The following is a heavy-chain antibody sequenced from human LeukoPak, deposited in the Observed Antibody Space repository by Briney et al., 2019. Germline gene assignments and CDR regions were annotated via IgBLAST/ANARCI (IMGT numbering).Heavy chain of an antibody. V-gene: IGHV4-39*07. Sequence: PSETLSLTCTVSGGSISSSSYYWGWIRQPPGKGLEWIGSIYYSGSTYYNPSLKSRVTISVDTSKNQFSLKLSPVTAADTAVYYCARDGEGFDPWGQGTLVTVSS. D-gene: IGHD7-27*01. J-gene: IGHJ5*02. CDR1: GGSISSSSYY. CDR3: ARDGEGFDP. CDR2: IYYSGST.